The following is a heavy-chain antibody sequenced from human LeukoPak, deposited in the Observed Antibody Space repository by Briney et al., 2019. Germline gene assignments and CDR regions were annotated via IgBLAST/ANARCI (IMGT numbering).Heavy chain of an antibody. V-gene: IGHV3-74*01. J-gene: IGHJ4*02. Sequence: PGGSLRLSCAASGFTFSSYWMHWVRQAPGKGLVWVSHINSDGTFTTYADSVKGRFTISRDNAKSTLYLQMNSLRAEDTAVYYCTRAGFYYDSSPYYRPIDYWGQGSLVTVSS. CDR2: INSDGTFT. CDR1: GFTFSSYW. D-gene: IGHD3-22*01. CDR3: TRAGFYYDSSPYYRPIDY.